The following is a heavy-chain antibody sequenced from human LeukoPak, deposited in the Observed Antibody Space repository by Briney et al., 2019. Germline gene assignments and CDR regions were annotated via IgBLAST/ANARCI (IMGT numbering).Heavy chain of an antibody. Sequence: PGGSLRLSCAASGFTFSNYNMNWVRQAPGKGLEWVSSISRSSLYIYYADSVKGRFTISRDNAENSLSLQMNSLRAEDTAVYYCARDSGDGSGTYYPYGMDVWGQGTAVTVSS. D-gene: IGHD3-10*01. CDR3: ARDSGDGSGTYYPYGMDV. J-gene: IGHJ6*02. CDR2: ISRSSLYI. V-gene: IGHV3-21*01. CDR1: GFTFSNYN.